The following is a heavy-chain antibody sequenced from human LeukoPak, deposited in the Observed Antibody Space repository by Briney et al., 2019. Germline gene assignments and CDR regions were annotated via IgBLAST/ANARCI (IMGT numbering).Heavy chain of an antibody. CDR2: ISGSGGST. CDR3: AKLLRGTVVPYFDY. D-gene: IGHD3-10*01. Sequence: GSLRLSCAASGFTFSSYGMSWVRQAPGKGLECVSSISGSGGSTNHADSVKGRFTISTDKSKNTLYLQMNSLRAEDTAVYYCAKLLRGTVVPYFDYWGQGTLVTVSS. J-gene: IGHJ4*02. V-gene: IGHV3-23*01. CDR1: GFTFSSYG.